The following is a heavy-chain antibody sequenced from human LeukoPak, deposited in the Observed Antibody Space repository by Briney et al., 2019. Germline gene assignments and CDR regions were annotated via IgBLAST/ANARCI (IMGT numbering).Heavy chain of an antibody. Sequence: KPSETLSLTCTVSGGSISTYYWSWIRQPPGKGLEWIGYIYYSGTTNYNPSLKSRITISVDTSKNQFSLKLSSVTAADTAVYYCARALPYCSGGSCYSSYFDYWGQGTLVTVSS. D-gene: IGHD2-15*01. CDR3: ARALPYCSGGSCYSSYFDY. V-gene: IGHV4-59*01. J-gene: IGHJ4*02. CDR2: IYYSGTT. CDR1: GGSISTYY.